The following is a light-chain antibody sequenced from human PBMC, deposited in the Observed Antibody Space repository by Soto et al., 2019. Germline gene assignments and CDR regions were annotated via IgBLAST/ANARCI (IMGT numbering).Light chain of an antibody. Sequence: DIKIVQPPSSVCASIEDRVTITFRASQGISSYLAWYQQKPGKAPKLLIYAASTLQSGVPSSFIGSGSGTDFTHAVSSLQPEDFATYYCHPLSSYLTF. V-gene: IGKV1-9*01. CDR1: QGISSY. CDR3: HPLSSYLT. J-gene: IGKJ5*01. CDR2: AAS.